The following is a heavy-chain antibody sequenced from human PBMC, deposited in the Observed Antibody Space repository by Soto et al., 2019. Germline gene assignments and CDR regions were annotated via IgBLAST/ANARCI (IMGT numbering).Heavy chain of an antibody. CDR2: IIPIFGTA. V-gene: IGHV1-69*13. CDR3: ARDGSRSYGFGGMDV. Sequence: ASVKVSCKASGGTFSSYAISWVRQAPGQGLEWMGGIIPIFGTANYAQKFQGRVTITADESTSTAYMELSSLRSEDTAVYYCARDGSRSYGFGGMDVWGQGTTVTVSS. J-gene: IGHJ6*02. D-gene: IGHD5-18*01. CDR1: GGTFSSYA.